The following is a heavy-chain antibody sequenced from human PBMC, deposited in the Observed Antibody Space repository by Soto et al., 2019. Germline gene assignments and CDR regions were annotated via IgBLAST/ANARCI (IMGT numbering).Heavy chain of an antibody. D-gene: IGHD2-15*01. J-gene: IGHJ4*01. Sequence: ASVKVSCKASVFSVDTTYCIHWVRRAPGQGLEWMGSINPNSGDTNYAQNFQGRVTMTRDTSISTAYMEVSSLTSDDTAVYYCGSPRSGPAPDVGHWGHGTVVTVSS. CDR2: INPNSGDT. CDR3: GSPRSGPAPDVGH. V-gene: IGHV1-2*02. CDR1: VFSVDTTYC.